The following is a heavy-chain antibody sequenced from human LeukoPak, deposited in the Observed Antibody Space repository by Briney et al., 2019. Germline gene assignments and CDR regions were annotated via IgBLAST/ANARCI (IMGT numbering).Heavy chain of an antibody. CDR2: IFYTGNA. Sequence: SETLSLTCTVTGGSISGYHWNWIRQSPGKGLEWIANIFYTGNADYNPSLKSRATISVDTSKNEISLILSSVTAADTAVYYCARGYLRGATVTHFDYWGQGTLVTVSS. CDR1: GGSISGYH. V-gene: IGHV4-59*12. D-gene: IGHD4-11*01. J-gene: IGHJ4*02. CDR3: ARGYLRGATVTHFDY.